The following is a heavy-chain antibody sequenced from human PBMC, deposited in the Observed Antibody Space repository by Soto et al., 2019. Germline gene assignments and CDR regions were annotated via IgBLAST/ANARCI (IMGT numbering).Heavy chain of an antibody. Sequence: WSLRLSWAAAGFTFSSYAMSWVLHSPGKGLEWVSAISGSGGSTYYADSVKGRFTISRDNSKNTLYLQMNSLRAEDTAVYYCAKDLVTRSWGLYYFDYWGQGTLVTVSS. V-gene: IGHV3-23*01. CDR2: ISGSGGST. D-gene: IGHD2-8*02. CDR3: AKDLVTRSWGLYYFDY. J-gene: IGHJ4*02. CDR1: GFTFSSYA.